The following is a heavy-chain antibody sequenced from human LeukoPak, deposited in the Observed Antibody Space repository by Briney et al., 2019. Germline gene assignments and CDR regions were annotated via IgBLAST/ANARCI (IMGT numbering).Heavy chain of an antibody. D-gene: IGHD2-15*01. V-gene: IGHV4-59*08. CDR3: ARLGGSRRYSPTRTYYYYYGMDV. CDR2: VNYSGSV. CDR1: GGSISSYY. Sequence: SETLSLTCTVSGGSISSYYWSWIRQPPGKGLEWIGYVNYSGSVNYNPSLNSRVSISVDTSKNQSSLKLTSVTAADTAVYYCARLGGSRRYSPTRTYYYYYGMDVWGQGTTVTVSS. J-gene: IGHJ6*02.